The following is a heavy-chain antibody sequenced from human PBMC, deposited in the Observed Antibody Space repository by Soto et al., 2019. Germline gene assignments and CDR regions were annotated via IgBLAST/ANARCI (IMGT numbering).Heavy chain of an antibody. V-gene: IGHV3-53*01. CDR1: VFTFSSNY. Sequence: GALRLSCAASVFTFSSNYMSWVRQAPGKWLEWVSVIYSGGITYYADSVKGRFTISRDNSKNTLYLQMNSLRAEDTAVYYCARDYIPLYSNPTGYYGMDVWGQGTTVTVSS. J-gene: IGHJ6*02. CDR2: IYSGGIT. CDR3: ARDYIPLYSNPTGYYGMDV. D-gene: IGHD4-4*01.